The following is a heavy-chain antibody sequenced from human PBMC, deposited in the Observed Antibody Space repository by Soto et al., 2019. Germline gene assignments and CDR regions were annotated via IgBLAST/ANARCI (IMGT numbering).Heavy chain of an antibody. CDR1: AYKFTNYF. J-gene: IGHJ1*01. CDR3: VRGYCTTSPCSGDFQF. D-gene: IGHD2-15*01. CDR2: IHPSGDT. V-gene: IGHV1-46*01. Sequence: ASVKVPCKASAYKFTNYFIHWVRQAPGQGPEWMGMIHPSGDTGYAQKFRGRVTMTIDKSTTTAYMELRDLTSEDTAVYFSVRGYCTTSPCSGDFQFWGQGTLVTVSS.